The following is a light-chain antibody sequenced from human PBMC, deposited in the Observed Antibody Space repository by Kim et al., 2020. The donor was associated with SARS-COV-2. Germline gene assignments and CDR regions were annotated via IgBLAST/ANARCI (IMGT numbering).Light chain of an antibody. Sequence: DIQMTQSPSSLAASVGDTVTITCRASQSITRYLNWYQHRPGKAPKLLIFSASNLQSGVPSRFSATGFGTEFALTINRLQSDDFATYLCLRSHTQPYTFGQGPKLEI. V-gene: IGKV1-39*01. CDR2: SAS. CDR3: LRSHTQPYT. J-gene: IGKJ2*01. CDR1: QSITRY.